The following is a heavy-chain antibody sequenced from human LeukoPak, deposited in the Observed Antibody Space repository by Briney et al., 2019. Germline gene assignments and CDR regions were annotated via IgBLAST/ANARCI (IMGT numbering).Heavy chain of an antibody. CDR3: ARQKVDTGGFDY. V-gene: IGHV4-59*08. D-gene: IGHD5-18*01. Sequence: SETLSLTCTVSGGSISSYYWSWIRQPPGKGLEWIGYFSYSGSTNYKPSLKSRVTISVDTSKNQLSLKLRSVTAADTAVYYCARQKVDTGGFDYWGQGTLVTVSS. CDR1: GGSISSYY. CDR2: FSYSGST. J-gene: IGHJ4*02.